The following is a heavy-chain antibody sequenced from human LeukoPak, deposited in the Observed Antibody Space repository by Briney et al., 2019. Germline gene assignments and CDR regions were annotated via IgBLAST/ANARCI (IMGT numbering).Heavy chain of an antibody. CDR1: GGSFSGYY. J-gene: IGHJ5*02. Sequence: SETLSLTCAVYGGSFSGYYWSWIRQPPGKGLEWIGEINHSGSTNYNPSLKSRVTISVDTSKNQFSLKLSSVTAADTAVYYCARTYSDYVRFDPWGQGTLVTVSS. CDR3: ARTYSDYVRFDP. V-gene: IGHV4-34*01. CDR2: INHSGST. D-gene: IGHD5-12*01.